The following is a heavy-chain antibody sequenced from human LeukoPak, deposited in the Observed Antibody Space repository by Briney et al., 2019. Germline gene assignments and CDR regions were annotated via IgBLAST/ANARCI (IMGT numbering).Heavy chain of an antibody. J-gene: IGHJ4*02. CDR1: GFTFSSYG. D-gene: IGHD5-12*01. CDR3: AKDVRGYERGYFDY. V-gene: IGHV3-33*06. CDR2: IWYDGSNK. Sequence: PGGSLRLSCAASGFTFSSYGMHWVRQAPGKGLEWVAVIWYDGSNKYYADSVKGRFTISRDNSKNTLYLQMNSLRAEDTAVYYCAKDVRGYERGYFDYWGQGTLVTVSS.